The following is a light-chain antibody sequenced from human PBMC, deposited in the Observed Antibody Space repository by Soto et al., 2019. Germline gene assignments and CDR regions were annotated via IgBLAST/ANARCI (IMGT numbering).Light chain of an antibody. CDR2: KAS. CDR1: QSISSW. Sequence: DIKMNQSPSTLSACVGDRVTITCRASQSISSWLAWYQQKPGKAPKLLIYKASSLESGVPSRFSGSGSGTEFTLTISSLQPDDFATYYCQQYNSYWTFGQGTKVDIK. CDR3: QQYNSYWT. V-gene: IGKV1-5*03. J-gene: IGKJ1*01.